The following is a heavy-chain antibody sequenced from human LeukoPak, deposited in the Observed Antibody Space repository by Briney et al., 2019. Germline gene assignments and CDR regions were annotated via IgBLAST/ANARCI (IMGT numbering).Heavy chain of an antibody. D-gene: IGHD3-22*01. CDR1: GYTFTSHF. V-gene: IGHV1-46*01. CDR2: INPRSGNT. Sequence: ASVKVSCKASGYTFTSHFMHWVRQAPGQGLEWMGIINPRSGNTSYTQKFQGRVTMTRDTSTSTVYMELSSLRSEDTAVYYCARVKSYYYDTSDKDAFDIWGQGTMVTVSS. CDR3: ARVKSYYYDTSDKDAFDI. J-gene: IGHJ3*02.